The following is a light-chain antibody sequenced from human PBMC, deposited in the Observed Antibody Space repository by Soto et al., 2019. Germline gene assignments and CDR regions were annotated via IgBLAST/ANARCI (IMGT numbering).Light chain of an antibody. Sequence: QSVLTQPRSVSGSPGQSVAISCTGSSSDVRGFNYVSWYQQHPGTAPKLMIYDVSKRPSGVPDRFSGSKSGNTASLTISGLQAEDEADYYCGSYAGSSTYVLFGGGTKLTVL. V-gene: IGLV2-11*01. CDR1: SSDVRGFNY. CDR3: GSYAGSSTYVL. CDR2: DVS. J-gene: IGLJ2*01.